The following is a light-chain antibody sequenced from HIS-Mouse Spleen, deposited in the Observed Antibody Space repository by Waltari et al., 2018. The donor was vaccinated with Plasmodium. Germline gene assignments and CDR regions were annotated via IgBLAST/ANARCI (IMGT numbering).Light chain of an antibody. CDR2: GAS. CDR1: PSVSSN. CDR3: QQYNNWSFT. Sequence: ELVMTQTPATLSVSPGERATLPCRASPSVSSNLAWYQQRPGQAPRLLIYGASTRATGIPARFSGSGSGTEFTLTISSLQSEDFAVYYCQQYNNWSFTFGPGTKVDIK. J-gene: IGKJ3*01. V-gene: IGKV3-15*01.